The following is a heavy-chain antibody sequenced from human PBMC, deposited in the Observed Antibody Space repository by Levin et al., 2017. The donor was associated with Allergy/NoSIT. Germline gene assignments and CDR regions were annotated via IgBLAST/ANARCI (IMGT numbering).Heavy chain of an antibody. J-gene: IGHJ3*02. CDR2: IYTSGST. Sequence: SQTLSLTCTVSGGSISSYYWSWIRQPAGKGLEWIGRIYTSGSTNYNPSLKSRVTMSVDTSKNQFSLKLSSVTAADTAVYYCARQHYYDSSGYDAFDIWGQGTMVTVSS. D-gene: IGHD3-22*01. CDR3: ARQHYYDSSGYDAFDI. V-gene: IGHV4-4*07. CDR1: GGSISSYY.